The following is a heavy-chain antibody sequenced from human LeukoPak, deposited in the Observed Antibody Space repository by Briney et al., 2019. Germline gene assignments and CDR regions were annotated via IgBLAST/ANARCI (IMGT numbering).Heavy chain of an antibody. CDR1: GYTFTSYG. CDR3: ARDFTRTIFGVVINDAFDI. Sequence: ASVKVSCKASGYTFTSYGISWVRQAPGQGLEWVGWISAYNGNTNYAQKLQGRVTMTTDTSTSTAHMELRSLRSEDTAVYYCARDFTRTIFGVVINDAFDIWGQGTMVTVSS. CDR2: ISAYNGNT. J-gene: IGHJ3*02. D-gene: IGHD3-3*01. V-gene: IGHV1-18*01.